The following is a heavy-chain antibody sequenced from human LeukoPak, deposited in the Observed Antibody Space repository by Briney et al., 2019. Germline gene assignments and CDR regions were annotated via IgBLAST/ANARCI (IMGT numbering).Heavy chain of an antibody. Sequence: PGGSLRLSCAASGFSFSSYAMSWVRQAPGKGLEWVSAISGSGGSTYYAASMKGLFTISRDNSKKTSYMQINRLKADEAVVYYCGKGYCSGGSCYRFYGMDVWGQGTTVAVSS. CDR1: GFSFSSYA. CDR3: GKGYCSGGSCYRFYGMDV. D-gene: IGHD2-15*01. J-gene: IGHJ6*01. CDR2: ISGSGGST. V-gene: IGHV3-23*01.